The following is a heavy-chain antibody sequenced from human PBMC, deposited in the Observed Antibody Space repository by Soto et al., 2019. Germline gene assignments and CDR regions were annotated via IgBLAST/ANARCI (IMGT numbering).Heavy chain of an antibody. CDR3: AREVGHYGAFDI. CDR1: GGSISSYY. D-gene: IGHD4-17*01. Sequence: PSETLSLTCTVSGGSISSYYWSWIRQPPGKGLEWIGYIYYSGSTNYNPSLKSRVTISVDTSKNQFSLKLSSVTAADTAVYYCAREVGHYGAFDIWGQGTMVTVSS. J-gene: IGHJ3*02. CDR2: IYYSGST. V-gene: IGHV4-59*01.